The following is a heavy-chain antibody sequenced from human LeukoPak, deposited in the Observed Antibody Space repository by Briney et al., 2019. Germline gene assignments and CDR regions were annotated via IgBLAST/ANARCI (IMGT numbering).Heavy chain of an antibody. CDR3: ARDPRAIFGVYYYMDV. CDR2: FDPEDGET. D-gene: IGHD3-3*01. Sequence: ASVKVSCKVSGYTLTELSMHWVRQAPGKGLEWMGGFDPEDGETIYAQKFQGRVIMTEDTSTDTAYMELSRLRSDDTAVYYCARDPRAIFGVYYYMDVWGKGTTVTVSS. V-gene: IGHV1-24*01. J-gene: IGHJ6*03. CDR1: GYTLTELS.